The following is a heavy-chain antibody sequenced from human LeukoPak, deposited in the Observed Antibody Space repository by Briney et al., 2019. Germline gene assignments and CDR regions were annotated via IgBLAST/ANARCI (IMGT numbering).Heavy chain of an antibody. CDR1: GFPFSSSW. J-gene: IGHJ3*02. CDR3: AARFRDGLDI. Sequence: GGSLRLSCAASGFPFSSSWLHWVRQAPGKGLVWVSRISGDGGSTEYADSVKGRFAISRDNAKNTLYLQMNSLRAEDTAVYYCAARFRDGLDIWGQGTMVTVSS. CDR2: ISGDGGST. V-gene: IGHV3-74*01.